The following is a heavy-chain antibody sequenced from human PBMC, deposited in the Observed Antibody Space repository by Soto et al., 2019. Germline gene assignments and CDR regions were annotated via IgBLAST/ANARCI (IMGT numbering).Heavy chain of an antibody. D-gene: IGHD6-19*01. Sequence: KSSETLSLTCTVSGDSIGSYYWSWIRQPPGKGLEWIGYIYYSGNTNYNPSLKSRVTISVDTSKNQFSLKLNSVTAADTAVYYCARGRQWPIRGYLDYWGQGTLVTVSS. CDR2: IYYSGNT. J-gene: IGHJ4*02. CDR3: ARGRQWPIRGYLDY. V-gene: IGHV4-59*01. CDR1: GDSIGSYY.